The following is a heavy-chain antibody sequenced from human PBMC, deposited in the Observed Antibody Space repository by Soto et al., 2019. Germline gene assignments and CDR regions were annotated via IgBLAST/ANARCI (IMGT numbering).Heavy chain of an antibody. CDR1: GGTFSSYT. J-gene: IGHJ1*01. D-gene: IGHD6-19*01. Sequence: SVKVSCKACGGTFSSYTISWVRQAPGQGLEWMGRIIPILGIANYAQKFQGRVTITADKSTSTAYMELSSLRSEDTAVYYCARDVDYSSGPGYCAQRTPVPVSS. V-gene: IGHV1-69*04. CDR2: IIPILGIA. CDR3: ARDVDYSSGPGY.